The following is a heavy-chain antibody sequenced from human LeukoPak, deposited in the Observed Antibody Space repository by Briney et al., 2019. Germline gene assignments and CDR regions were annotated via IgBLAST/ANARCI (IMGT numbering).Heavy chain of an antibody. J-gene: IGHJ6*03. V-gene: IGHV4-39*01. CDR3: ASFCCRGGSLYNYYYYYYMAV. Sequence: SETLSLTCTVSGGSISSRSYYWGWIRQPPGKGLEWIGIIYYSGSTYSNPSLRSRVTISVDTSKNQFSLKLSSVTAADTAAYYCASFCCRGGSLYNYYYYYYMAVWGKGTTVTIS. CDR1: GGSISSRSYY. CDR2: IYYSGST. D-gene: IGHD2-15*01.